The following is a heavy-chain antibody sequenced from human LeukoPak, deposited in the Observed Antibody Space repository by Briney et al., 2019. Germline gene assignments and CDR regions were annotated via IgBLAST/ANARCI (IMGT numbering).Heavy chain of an antibody. CDR3: VKGLNWFDP. CDR1: GFTFSNNG. D-gene: IGHD4-11*01. J-gene: IGHJ5*02. Sequence: GGSLRLSCVVSGFTFSNNGMSWGRQAPGEGLEWVSGVSGSGSSVYYADSGRGRLTISRDNFRNNLYLQLDSLRADDTAVYFCVKGLNWFDPWGQGTLVTVSS. CDR2: VSGSGSSV. V-gene: IGHV3-23*01.